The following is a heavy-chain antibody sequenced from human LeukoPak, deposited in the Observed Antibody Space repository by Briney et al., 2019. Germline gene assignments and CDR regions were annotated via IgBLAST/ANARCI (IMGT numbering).Heavy chain of an antibody. J-gene: IGHJ4*02. CDR2: MSYDGSNK. Sequence: GGSLRLSCAASGFTFSSYAMHWVRQAPGKGLEWVAVMSYDGSNKYYADSVKGRFTISRDNSKNTLYLQMNSLRAEDTAVYYCAGPIFGVVMNPFDYWGQGTLVTVSS. V-gene: IGHV3-30-3*01. D-gene: IGHD3-3*01. CDR1: GFTFSSYA. CDR3: AGPIFGVVMNPFDY.